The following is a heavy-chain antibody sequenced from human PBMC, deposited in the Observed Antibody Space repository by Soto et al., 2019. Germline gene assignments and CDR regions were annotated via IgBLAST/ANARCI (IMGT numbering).Heavy chain of an antibody. CDR1: GYTSTSYS. D-gene: IGHD1-26*01. CDR2: IHPSGGST. CDR3: ARVDAVGATRPAFDI. Sequence: SVQVSCKGCGYTSTSYSTHCVRQDPGQGLEWRGIIHPSGGSTSYAQKFQGRVTMTRDTSTSTVYMELSSLRSEDTAVYYCARVDAVGATRPAFDIWHQGTMVTVSS. J-gene: IGHJ3*02. V-gene: IGHV1-46*01.